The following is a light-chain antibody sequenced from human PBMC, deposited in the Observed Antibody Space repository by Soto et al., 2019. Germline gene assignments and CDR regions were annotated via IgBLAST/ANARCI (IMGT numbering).Light chain of an antibody. CDR1: SSNIGINT. CDR3: AAWDDGLNGYV. V-gene: IGLV1-44*01. CDR2: SDN. J-gene: IGLJ1*01. Sequence: QSVLTQPPSASGTPGQRVTISCSGTSSNIGINTVNWYQQLPATAPKLLIYSDNQRPSGVPDRLSGSKSGTSASLAVSGLQSEDEADYYCAAWDDGLNGYVFGTGTKLTVL.